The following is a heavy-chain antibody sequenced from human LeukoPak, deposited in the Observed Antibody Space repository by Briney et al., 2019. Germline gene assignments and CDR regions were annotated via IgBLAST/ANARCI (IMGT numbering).Heavy chain of an antibody. CDR3: VREDYAGSSWFDP. J-gene: IGHJ5*02. V-gene: IGHV3-64D*06. CDR1: GFTLSSSP. CDR2: ISEYGERT. D-gene: IGHD4-17*01. Sequence: PGGSLRLSCSASGFTLSSSPMHWVRRAPGRGPESVSAISEYGERTYYRDSVRGRFTISRDNSRSTLYLQMNSLRSEDTALYYCVREDYAGSSWFDPWGQGTQVTVSS.